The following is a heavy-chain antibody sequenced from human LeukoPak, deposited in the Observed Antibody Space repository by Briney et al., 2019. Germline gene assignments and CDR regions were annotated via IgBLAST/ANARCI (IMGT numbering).Heavy chain of an antibody. D-gene: IGHD2-2*01. J-gene: IGHJ4*02. Sequence: QPGGSLRLSCAASGLTFTDFWMNWVRQAPGGGLEWVANIKPDGSEKYYVDSVKGRFAISRDNAKNEVYLEMNSLGAEDTGVYFCSGRDSSRSPRAYWGQGTLVSVSS. CDR1: GLTFTDFW. CDR2: IKPDGSEK. CDR3: SGRDSSRSPRAY. V-gene: IGHV3-7*01.